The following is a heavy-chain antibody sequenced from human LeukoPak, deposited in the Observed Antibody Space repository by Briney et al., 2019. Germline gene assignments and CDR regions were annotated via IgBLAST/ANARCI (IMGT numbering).Heavy chain of an antibody. Sequence: GASVKVSCKASGYTFTSYYMHWVRQAPGQGLEWMGWINPNSGGANYAQEFQGRVTMTRDTSISTAYMELSRLRSDDTAVYYCARALTIFGVASGYWGQGTLVTVSS. V-gene: IGHV1-2*02. CDR2: INPNSGGA. J-gene: IGHJ4*02. CDR1: GYTFTSYY. D-gene: IGHD3-3*01. CDR3: ARALTIFGVASGY.